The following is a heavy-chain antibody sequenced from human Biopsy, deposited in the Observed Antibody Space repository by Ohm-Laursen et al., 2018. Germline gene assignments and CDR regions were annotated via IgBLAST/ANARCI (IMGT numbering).Heavy chain of an antibody. D-gene: IGHD6-19*01. CDR1: GYNFTGYY. CDR3: ALQSVAQMKNFDY. V-gene: IGHV1-2*02. Sequence: ASVKASCKTSGYNFTGYYIHWVRQAPGHGLEWMGWISPKSGDTNYAHKFQGNITMTRDTSMSTAYMEMSRLRCDDTAVYYCALQSVAQMKNFDYWGQGTLVTVSS. CDR2: ISPKSGDT. J-gene: IGHJ4*02.